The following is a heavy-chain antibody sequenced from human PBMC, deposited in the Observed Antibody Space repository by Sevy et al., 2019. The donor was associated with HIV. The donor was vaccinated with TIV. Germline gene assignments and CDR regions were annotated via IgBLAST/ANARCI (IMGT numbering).Heavy chain of an antibody. V-gene: IGHV4-59*01. CDR3: ARVQRKYYDFWTGFCYVDS. CDR1: GGSMRDYY. J-gene: IGHJ5*01. CDR2: MHHSGRI. D-gene: IGHD3-3*01. Sequence: SETLSLNCTVSGGSMRDYYWSWIRQSPGKGLEWIGYMHHSGRIDYDPPLKSRVTISMDTSRSHFSLNVRLVTAADTAVYFFARVQRKYYDFWTGFCYVDSWGQGTQVTVSS.